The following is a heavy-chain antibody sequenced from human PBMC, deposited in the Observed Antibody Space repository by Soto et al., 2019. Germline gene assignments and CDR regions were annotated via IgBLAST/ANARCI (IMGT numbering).Heavy chain of an antibody. CDR3: ATLPPRIVVVVLPIPT. CDR1: GASISSTNW. V-gene: IGHV4-4*02. D-gene: IGHD2-15*01. Sequence: QVQLQESGPRLVKPSGTLSLTCAVSGASISSTNWWPWVRQPPGKGLERIGEIYHTGSTKYNPSRKSRVTISLDKSNNQVSLNLSSVTAADTAVYYCATLPPRIVVVVLPIPTWGQGTLVTVSS. CDR2: IYHTGST. J-gene: IGHJ4*02.